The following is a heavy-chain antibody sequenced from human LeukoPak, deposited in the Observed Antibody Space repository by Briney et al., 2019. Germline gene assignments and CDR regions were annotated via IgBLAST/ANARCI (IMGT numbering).Heavy chain of an antibody. CDR1: GGSISSSSYY. CDR2: IYYSGST. CDR3: ASYYDSSGYYYRYYYYIDV. V-gene: IGHV4-39*01. Sequence: PSETLSLTCTVSGGSISSSSYYWGWIRQPPGKGLEWIGSIYYSGSTYYNPSLKSRVTISVDTSKNQFSLKLSSVTAADTAVYYCASYYDSSGYYYRYYYYIDVWGKGTTVTVSS. J-gene: IGHJ6*03. D-gene: IGHD3-22*01.